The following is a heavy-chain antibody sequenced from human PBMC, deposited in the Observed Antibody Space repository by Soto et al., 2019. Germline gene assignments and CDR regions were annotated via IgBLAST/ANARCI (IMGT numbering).Heavy chain of an antibody. CDR3: ATEPIYCYGMDV. CDR1: GGSISRSTYY. CDR2: IYYSGST. V-gene: IGHV4-39*01. Sequence: SETLSLTCTASGGSISRSTYYWGWIRQPPGKGLEWIGSIYYSGSTYYNPSLKSRVTISVDTSKNQFSLKLSSVTAADTAVYYCATEPIYCYGMDVRGQGTTVPVSS. J-gene: IGHJ6*02.